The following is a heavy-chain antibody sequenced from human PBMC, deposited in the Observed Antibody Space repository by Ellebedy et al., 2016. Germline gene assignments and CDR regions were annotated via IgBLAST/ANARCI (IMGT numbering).Heavy chain of an antibody. J-gene: IGHJ4*02. D-gene: IGHD1-14*01. CDR2: MFWRGGKT. V-gene: IGHV3-9*01. CDR1: GASFADYA. CDR3: VEDGGPGGAEF. Sequence: GGSLRLXXAVSGASFADYAIHWVRQVPGKGLEWVSGMFWRGGKTDYADSVKGRFIFSREDVKTSLYLQMNSLTLEDSALYYCVEDGGPGGAEFWGQGALVTVSS.